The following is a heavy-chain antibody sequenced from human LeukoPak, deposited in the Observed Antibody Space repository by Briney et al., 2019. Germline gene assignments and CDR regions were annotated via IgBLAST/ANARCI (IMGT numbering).Heavy chain of an antibody. Sequence: GRSLRLSCAASGFTFDDYAMHWVRQAPGKGLEWVSGISWNSGSIGYADSVKGRFTISRDNAKNSLYLQMNSLRAEDTALYYCAKGRMDYYYGMDVWGQGTTVTVSS. D-gene: IGHD2-8*01. CDR1: GFTFDDYA. J-gene: IGHJ6*02. CDR3: AKGRMDYYYGMDV. V-gene: IGHV3-9*01. CDR2: ISWNSGSI.